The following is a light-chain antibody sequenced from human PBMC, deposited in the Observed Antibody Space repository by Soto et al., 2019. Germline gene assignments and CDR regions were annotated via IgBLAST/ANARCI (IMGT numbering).Light chain of an antibody. Sequence: GDTVTIXCRGSQSVSTWLAWYQQTPGKAPKLLMYDASTLESGAPARFSGSGSGTEFTLTISSLQPEDFATYHCQEYKTWTFGQGTKVDIK. V-gene: IGKV1-5*02. CDR1: QSVSTW. CDR2: DAS. J-gene: IGKJ1*01. CDR3: QEYKTWT.